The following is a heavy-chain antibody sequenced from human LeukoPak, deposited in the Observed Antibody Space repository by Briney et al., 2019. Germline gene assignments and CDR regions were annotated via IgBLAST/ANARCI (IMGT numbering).Heavy chain of an antibody. J-gene: IGHJ4*02. D-gene: IGHD3-3*01. CDR3: ARELRITIFGVVNTNFDY. CDR2: IYSGGST. V-gene: IGHV3-66*01. CDR1: GFTVSSNY. Sequence: GGSLRLSCAASGFTVSSNYMRWVRQAPGKGLEWVSVIYSGGSTYYADSVKGRFTISRDNSKNTLYLQMNSLRAEDTAVYYCARELRITIFGVVNTNFDYWGQGTLVTVSS.